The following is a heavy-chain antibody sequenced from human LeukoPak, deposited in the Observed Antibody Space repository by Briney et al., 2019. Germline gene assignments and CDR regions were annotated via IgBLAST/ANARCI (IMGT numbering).Heavy chain of an antibody. J-gene: IGHJ4*02. Sequence: SGGSLRLSCAASGFTFSSYAMHWVRQAPGKGLEWVAVISYDGSNKYYADSVKGRFTISRDNSKNTLYLQMNSLRAEDTAVYYCARDQQWLVNFDYWGQGTLVTVSS. CDR1: GFTFSSYA. D-gene: IGHD6-19*01. CDR3: ARDQQWLVNFDY. CDR2: ISYDGSNK. V-gene: IGHV3-30*04.